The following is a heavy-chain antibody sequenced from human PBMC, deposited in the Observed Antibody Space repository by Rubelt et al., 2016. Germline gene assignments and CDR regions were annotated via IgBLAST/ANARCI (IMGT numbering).Heavy chain of an antibody. CDR1: GYPFTSYG. Sequence: QVQLVQSGAEVKKPGASVKVSCKASGYPFTSYGISWVRQAPGQGLEWMGWISGYNGTTNLAQHLPDIVTMTPDTSTSTAYMELRSLRSDDTAVYYCAVYGGKGIDIWGQGTMVTVSS. CDR2: ISGYNGTT. V-gene: IGHV1-18*01. D-gene: IGHD4-23*01. J-gene: IGHJ3*02. CDR3: AVYGGKGIDI.